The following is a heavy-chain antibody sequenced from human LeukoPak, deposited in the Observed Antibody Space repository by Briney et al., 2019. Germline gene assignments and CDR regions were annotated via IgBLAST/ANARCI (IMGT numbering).Heavy chain of an antibody. CDR1: GFIFSSYA. CDR3: AKSPGYSGSYPAFDY. J-gene: IGHJ4*02. D-gene: IGHD1-26*01. CDR2: ISGSGGST. V-gene: IGHV3-23*01. Sequence: GGSLRLSCAASGFIFSSYAMSWVRQAPGKGLEWVSTISGSGGSTYYADSVKGRFTISRDNSKNTVYLQMNSLRAEDTAVYYCAKSPGYSGSYPAFDYWGQGALVTVSS.